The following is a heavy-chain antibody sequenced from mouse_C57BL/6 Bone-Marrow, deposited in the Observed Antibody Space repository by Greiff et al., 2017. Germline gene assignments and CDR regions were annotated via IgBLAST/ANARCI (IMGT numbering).Heavy chain of an antibody. CDR3: ARYNSNYVDWYFDV. V-gene: IGHV7-3*01. D-gene: IGHD2-5*01. CDR1: GFTFTDSY. J-gene: IGHJ1*03. CDR2: IRNKANGYTT. Sequence: EVMLVASGGGLVQPGGSLSLSCAASGFTFTDSYMSWVRQPPGKALEWLGFIRNKANGYTTEYSASVKGRFTISRDNSQSILYLQMNALSAEDSATYYCARYNSNYVDWYFDVWGTGTTVTVSS.